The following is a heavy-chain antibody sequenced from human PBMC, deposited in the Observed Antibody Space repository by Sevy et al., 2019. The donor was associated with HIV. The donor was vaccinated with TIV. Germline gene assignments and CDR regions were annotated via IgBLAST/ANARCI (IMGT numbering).Heavy chain of an antibody. Sequence: GGSLRLSCAASGFTFSSYSMNWVRQAPGKGLEWVSSISSSSSYIYYADSVKGRFTISRDNAKNSLYLQMNSLRAEETAVYYCARDGHCSSTSCSNGFDYWGQGTLVTVSS. J-gene: IGHJ4*02. D-gene: IGHD2-2*01. CDR3: ARDGHCSSTSCSNGFDY. CDR1: GFTFSSYS. V-gene: IGHV3-21*01. CDR2: ISSSSSYI.